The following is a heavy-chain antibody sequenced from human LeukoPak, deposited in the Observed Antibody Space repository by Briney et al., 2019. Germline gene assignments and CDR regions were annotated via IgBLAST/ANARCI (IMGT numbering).Heavy chain of an antibody. V-gene: IGHV1-46*01. CDR3: ARGSSTSAYFDY. CDR1: GYTFSAYH. CDR2: INPSDGST. D-gene: IGHD2-2*01. J-gene: IGHJ4*02. Sequence: ASVKVSCKASGYTFSAYHMSWVRQAPGQGLEWMGIINPSDGSTSYTQKFQDRVTMTRDTSTSTLYMELSSLRSEDTAVYHCARGSSTSAYFDYWGQGTLVTVSS.